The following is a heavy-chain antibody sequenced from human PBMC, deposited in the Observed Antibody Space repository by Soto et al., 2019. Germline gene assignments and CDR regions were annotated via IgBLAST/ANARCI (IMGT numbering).Heavy chain of an antibody. CDR1: GYTFTSYY. J-gene: IGHJ4*02. Sequence: QVQLVQSGAEVKKPGASVKVSCKASGYTFTSYYMHWVRQAPGQGLEWMGIINPSGGSTSYGQKFQGRVTMTRDTSTSTVYMELRSLRSEDTAVYYCARDPAAIYGDYANPFDYWGQGTLVTVSS. D-gene: IGHD4-17*01. V-gene: IGHV1-46*01. CDR2: INPSGGST. CDR3: ARDPAAIYGDYANPFDY.